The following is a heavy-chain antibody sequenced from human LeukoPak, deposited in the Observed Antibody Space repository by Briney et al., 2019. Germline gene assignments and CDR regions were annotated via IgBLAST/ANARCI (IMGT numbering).Heavy chain of an antibody. J-gene: IGHJ4*02. CDR3: ARGPTRYYFDC. D-gene: IGHD4-17*01. Sequence: SETLSLTCTVSSGSISSYYWSWIRQPPGKGLEWIGYIFYSGSTNYDPSLKSRVTISVDTSKNQFSLGLSSVTAADTAVYYCARGPTRYYFDCWGQGTLVTVSS. CDR1: SGSISSYY. CDR2: IFYSGST. V-gene: IGHV4-59*01.